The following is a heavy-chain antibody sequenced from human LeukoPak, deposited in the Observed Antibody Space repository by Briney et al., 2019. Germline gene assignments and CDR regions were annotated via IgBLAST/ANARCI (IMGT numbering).Heavy chain of an antibody. D-gene: IGHD3-10*01. Sequence: SETLSLTCTVSGGSINNYYWSWIRQPPGKGLEWIGYIYYSGTTNYNPSLKSRVTISVDTSKNQFSLKLSSVTAADTAVYYCARVRGATYDYWGQGTLVTVSS. CDR1: GGSINNYY. CDR3: ARVRGATYDY. CDR2: IYYSGTT. J-gene: IGHJ4*02. V-gene: IGHV4-59*12.